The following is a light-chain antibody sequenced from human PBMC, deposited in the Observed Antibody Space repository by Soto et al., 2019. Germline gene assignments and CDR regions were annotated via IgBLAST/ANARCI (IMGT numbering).Light chain of an antibody. CDR2: LNSDGSH. J-gene: IGLJ3*02. CDR1: SGHSNYA. CDR3: QTWVAGIQV. Sequence: QLVLTQSPSASASLGASVKLTCTLSSGHSNYAIAWHQQQPEKGPRYLMKLNSDGSHSKGDGIPDRFSGSSSGAERYLTISSLQSEDEADYYCQTWVAGIQVFGGGTKLTV. V-gene: IGLV4-69*01.